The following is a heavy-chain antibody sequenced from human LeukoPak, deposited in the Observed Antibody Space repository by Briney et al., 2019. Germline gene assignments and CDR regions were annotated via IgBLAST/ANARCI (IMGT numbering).Heavy chain of an antibody. CDR1: GFTFSIYW. CDR2: IKGDESAR. V-gene: IGHV3-7*01. D-gene: IGHD1-26*01. Sequence: GGSLRLSCAAPGFTFSIYWMAWVRQAPGKVLEWVANIKGDESARHQADSVKGRFTISRDNTRNSLYLQMTNLRGDDTAVYYCARDVVGSLDYWGQGTLVTVSS. CDR3: ARDVVGSLDY. J-gene: IGHJ4*02.